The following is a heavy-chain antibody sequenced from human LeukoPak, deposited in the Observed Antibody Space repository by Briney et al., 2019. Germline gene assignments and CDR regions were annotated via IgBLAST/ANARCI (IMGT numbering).Heavy chain of an antibody. CDR2: ISSSSSYI. V-gene: IGHV3-21*01. CDR3: ARNGQWSAFAI. CDR1: GFTFSSYS. J-gene: IGHJ3*02. Sequence: GGSLRLACAAYGFTFSSYSINWVRQAPGKGLEWVSSISSSSSYIYYADSVKGRFTISRDNVKNSLYLHMNSVRTQDTPVDYCARNGQWSAFAIWGQGTMVTVSS. D-gene: IGHD6-19*01.